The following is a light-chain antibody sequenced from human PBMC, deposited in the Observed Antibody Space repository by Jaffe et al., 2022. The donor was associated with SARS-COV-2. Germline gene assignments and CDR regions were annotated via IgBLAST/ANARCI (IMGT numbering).Light chain of an antibody. V-gene: IGKV1-27*01. Sequence: DTRMTQSPSSLSASVGDRVTITCRASQGISNYLAWYQQKPGKPPKLLIYGASTLRSGVPSRFSGGGSATDFTLTISSLQPEDVATYYCQKYNDDPPWAFGQGTKVEIK. J-gene: IGKJ1*01. CDR1: QGISNY. CDR3: QKYNDDPPWA. CDR2: GAS.